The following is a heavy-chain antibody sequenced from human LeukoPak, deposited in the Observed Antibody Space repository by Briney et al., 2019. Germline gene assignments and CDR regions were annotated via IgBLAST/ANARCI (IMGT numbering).Heavy chain of an antibody. CDR2: IWYDGSKK. J-gene: IGHJ4*02. CDR1: GFTFSSYG. Sequence: GGSLRLSCAASGFTFSSYGMHWFRQAPGKGLEWVAVIWYDGSKKYYADSVKGRFTISRDNSKNTLYLQMGSLRAEDTAVYYCARYNTGSVDYWGQGTLVTVSS. V-gene: IGHV3-33*01. CDR3: ARYNTGSVDY. D-gene: IGHD2-8*02.